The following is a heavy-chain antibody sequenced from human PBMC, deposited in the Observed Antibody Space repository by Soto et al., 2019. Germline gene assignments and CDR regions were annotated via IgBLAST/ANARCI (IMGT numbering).Heavy chain of an antibody. D-gene: IGHD3-9*01. J-gene: IGHJ4*02. CDR2: IIPIFGTA. V-gene: IGHV1-69*13. CDR3: AREGRYDILTGYYHFDY. Sequence: AVKVSGKASGCSFSSYAISWVSPAPGQGLEWMGGIIPIFGTANYAQKFQGRVTITADESTSTAYMELSSLRSEDTAVYYCAREGRYDILTGYYHFDYWGQGTLVTVSS. CDR1: GCSFSSYA.